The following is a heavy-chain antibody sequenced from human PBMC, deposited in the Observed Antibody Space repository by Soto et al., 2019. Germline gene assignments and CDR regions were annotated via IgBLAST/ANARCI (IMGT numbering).Heavy chain of an antibody. Sequence: QVQLQQWGAGLLKPSETLSLTCAVYGGSFSGYYWSWIRQPPGKGLEWIGEINHSGSTNYNPSLKSRVTISVDTPKNQFSLKLSSVTAADTAVYYCARRCAGVDDSSSWYPNYYYYGMDVWGQGTTVTVSS. CDR2: INHSGST. CDR3: ARRCAGVDDSSSWYPNYYYYGMDV. CDR1: GGSFSGYY. D-gene: IGHD6-13*01. V-gene: IGHV4-34*01. J-gene: IGHJ6*02.